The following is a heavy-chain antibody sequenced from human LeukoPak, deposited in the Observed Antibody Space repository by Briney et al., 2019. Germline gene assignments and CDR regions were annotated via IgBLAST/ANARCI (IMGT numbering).Heavy chain of an antibody. V-gene: IGHV1-69*04. CDR3: ATDLGLRYFDY. J-gene: IGHJ4*02. Sequence: GASVKVSCKASGYTFTGYYMHWVRQAPGQGLEWMGRIIPILGIANYAQKFQGRVTITADKSTSTAYMELSSLRSEDTAVYYCATDLGLRYFDYWGQGTLVTVSS. CDR2: IIPILGIA. CDR1: GYTFTGYY.